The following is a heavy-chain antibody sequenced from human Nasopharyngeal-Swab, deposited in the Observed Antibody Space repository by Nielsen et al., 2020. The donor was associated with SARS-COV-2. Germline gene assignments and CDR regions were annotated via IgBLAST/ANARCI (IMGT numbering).Heavy chain of an antibody. CDR2: ISAYNGNT. CDR1: GYTFTSYG. Sequence: ASVKVSCKASGYTFTSYGISWVRQAPGQGLEWMGWISAYNGNTNYAQKLQGRVTMTTDTSTSTAYMELRSLRSDDTAVYYCARRGSSSSPTNYYYDGMDVWGQGTTVTVSS. J-gene: IGHJ6*02. CDR3: ARRGSSSSPTNYYYDGMDV. V-gene: IGHV1-18*01. D-gene: IGHD6-6*01.